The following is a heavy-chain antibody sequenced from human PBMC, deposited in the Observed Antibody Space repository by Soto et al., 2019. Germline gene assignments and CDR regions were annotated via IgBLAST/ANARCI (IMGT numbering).Heavy chain of an antibody. D-gene: IGHD1-20*01. CDR1: GGSISSGGYY. V-gene: IGHV4-31*03. CDR2: IYYSGRT. J-gene: IGHJ4*02. Sequence: QVQLQESGPGLVKPSQTLSLTCTVSGGSISSGGYYWSWIRQHPGKGLEWIGYIYYSGRTYYNPSRKIRVTISVDTSKNQFSLKLSSVTAADTAVYYCARFIPGTGSDYWGQGTLVTVSS. CDR3: ARFIPGTGSDY.